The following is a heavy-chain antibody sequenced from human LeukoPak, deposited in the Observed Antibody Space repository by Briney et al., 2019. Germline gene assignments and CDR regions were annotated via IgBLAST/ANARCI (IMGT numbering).Heavy chain of an antibody. Sequence: GGSLRLSCAASGFTLRSYTMNWVRQAPGKGLEWVSSIGISSNKIYYADSVKGRFIISRDNAKNSVYLQMNSLRAEDTAVYYCARGTEWELRIQHWGQGTLVTVSS. D-gene: IGHD1-26*01. CDR2: IGISSNKI. V-gene: IGHV3-21*01. J-gene: IGHJ1*01. CDR1: GFTLRSYT. CDR3: ARGTEWELRIQH.